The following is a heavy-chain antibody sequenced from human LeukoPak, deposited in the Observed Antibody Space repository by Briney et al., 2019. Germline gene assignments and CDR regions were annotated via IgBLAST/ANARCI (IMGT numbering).Heavy chain of an antibody. J-gene: IGHJ5*02. V-gene: IGHV1-69*04. CDR1: GGTFSSYA. D-gene: IGHD6-6*01. CDR2: IIPILGIA. Sequence: GSSVKVSCKASGGTFSSYAISWVRQAPGQGLEWMGRIIPILGIANYAQKFQGRVTITADKSTSTAYMELSSLRSDDTAVYYCARDGYSSSAPIPWGQGTLVTVSS. CDR3: ARDGYSSSAPIP.